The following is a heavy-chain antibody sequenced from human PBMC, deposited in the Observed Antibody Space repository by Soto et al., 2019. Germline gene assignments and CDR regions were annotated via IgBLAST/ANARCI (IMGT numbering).Heavy chain of an antibody. D-gene: IGHD6-13*01. CDR2: ISGSGGST. V-gene: IGHV3-23*01. Sequence: EVQLLESGGGLVQPGGSLRLSCAASGFTFSSYAMSWVRQAPGKGLEWVSAISGSGGSTYYADSVKGRFTISRDNSKNTLYLQRNSLRAEDTAVYYCAKVDVASIIAAASYFDYWGQGTLVTVSS. J-gene: IGHJ4*02. CDR3: AKVDVASIIAAASYFDY. CDR1: GFTFSSYA.